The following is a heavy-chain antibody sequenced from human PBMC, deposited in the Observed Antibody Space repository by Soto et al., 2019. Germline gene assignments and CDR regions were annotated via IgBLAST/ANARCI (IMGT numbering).Heavy chain of an antibody. CDR2: ISGSGGST. CDR1: GFTFSSYA. Sequence: GGSLRLSCAASGFTFSSYAMSWVRQAPGKGLEWVSAISGSGGSTYYADSVKGRFTISRDNSKNTLYLQMNSLRAVDTAVYYCAKDAENPYDSSGYCIDVSGQGTTVPVSS. V-gene: IGHV3-23*01. CDR3: AKDAENPYDSSGYCIDV. D-gene: IGHD3-22*01. J-gene: IGHJ6*01.